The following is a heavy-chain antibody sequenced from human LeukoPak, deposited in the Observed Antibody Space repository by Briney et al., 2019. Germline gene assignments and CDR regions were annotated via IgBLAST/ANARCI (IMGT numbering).Heavy chain of an antibody. Sequence: GESLKISCKGSGYSFTSYWIGWVRQMPGKGLEWMGIIYPANSDTRYSPSFQGQVTISADKSISTAYLQWSSLKASDTAMYYSARRQPGYSGYDLIWGQGTLVTVSS. CDR1: GYSFTSYW. D-gene: IGHD5-12*01. V-gene: IGHV5-51*01. CDR2: IYPANSDT. CDR3: ARRQPGYSGYDLI. J-gene: IGHJ4*02.